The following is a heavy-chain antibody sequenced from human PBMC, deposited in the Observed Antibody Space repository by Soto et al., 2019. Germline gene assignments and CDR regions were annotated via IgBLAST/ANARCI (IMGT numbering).Heavy chain of an antibody. V-gene: IGHV4-59*12. CDR3: ARAFKLDPYYYYMDV. Sequence: PSETLSLTCTVSGGSISSYYWSWIRQPPGKGLEWIGYIYYSGSTNYNPSLKSRVTISVDTSKNQFSLKLSSVTAADTAVYYCARAFKLDPYYYYMDVWGKGTTVTVSS. CDR2: IYYSGST. J-gene: IGHJ6*03. CDR1: GGSISSYY. D-gene: IGHD1-1*01.